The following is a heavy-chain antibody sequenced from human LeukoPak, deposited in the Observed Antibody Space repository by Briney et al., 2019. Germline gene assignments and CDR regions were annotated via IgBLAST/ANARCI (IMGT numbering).Heavy chain of an antibody. V-gene: IGHV3-11*01. CDR3: AGNSPTGYSSSWYEFQH. J-gene: IGHJ1*01. D-gene: IGHD6-13*01. CDR1: GFTFSDYY. CDR2: ISSSGSTI. Sequence: PGGSLRLSCAASGFTFSDYYMSWIRQAPGKGLEWVSYISSSGSTIYYADSVKGRFTISRDNAKNSLYLQMNSLRAEDTAVYYCAGNSPTGYSSSWYEFQHWGQSTLVTVSS.